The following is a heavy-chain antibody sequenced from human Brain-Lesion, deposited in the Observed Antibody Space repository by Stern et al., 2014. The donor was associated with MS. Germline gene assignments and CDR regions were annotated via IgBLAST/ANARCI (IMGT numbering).Heavy chain of an antibody. D-gene: IGHD3-10*01. CDR3: ARGERWFDS. J-gene: IGHJ5*01. V-gene: IGHV3-74*02. Sequence: EVQLVESGGGLVQPGGSLRLSCAASGFPFSNYGMHWVRQAPGTGLVWVSRVNNDGRRTSYADSVKGRFTMSRDNAKNTLYLQMNSLRVEDTAIYYCARGERWFDSWGQGTLVTVSS. CDR1: GFPFSNYG. CDR2: VNNDGRRT.